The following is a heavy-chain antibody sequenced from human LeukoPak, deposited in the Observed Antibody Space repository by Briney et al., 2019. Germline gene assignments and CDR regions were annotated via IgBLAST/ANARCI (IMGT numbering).Heavy chain of an antibody. V-gene: IGHV4-39*07. D-gene: IGHD3-10*01. J-gene: IGHJ3*02. Sequence: SETLSLTCTVSGGSISSSGYYWGWIRQPPGKGLEWIGSIYYSGSTYYNPSLKSRVTISVDTSKNQFSLKLSSVTAADTAVYYCARTTYYYGVRRDAFDIWGQGTMVTVSS. CDR2: IYYSGST. CDR1: GGSISSSGYY. CDR3: ARTTYYYGVRRDAFDI.